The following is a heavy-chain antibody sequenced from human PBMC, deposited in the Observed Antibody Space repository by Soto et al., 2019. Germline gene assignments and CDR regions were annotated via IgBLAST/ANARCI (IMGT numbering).Heavy chain of an antibody. CDR3: AGRRCSCVSFQFDT. J-gene: IGHJ5*02. CDR1: QQSLTKFG. D-gene: IGHD2-21*01. V-gene: IGHV1-18*04. CDR2: TNIENTTA. Sequence: QIQLVQSGPEVKQPGASVRVTCKASQQSLTKFGFSWVRQAPGQGLDWMGWTNIENTTAIYEQTFQDRFIMPSDTPTNTASMELRSLTSDDTAFYYCAGRRCSCVSFQFDTWGQGALVTGAS.